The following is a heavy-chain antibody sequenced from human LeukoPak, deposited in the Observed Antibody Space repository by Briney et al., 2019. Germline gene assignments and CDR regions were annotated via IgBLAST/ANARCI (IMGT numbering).Heavy chain of an antibody. CDR2: ITSSGTYI. D-gene: IGHD1-26*01. V-gene: IGHV3-21*06. CDR3: ARASGGWDLDY. Sequence: GGSLRLSCAASGFSFNLFHMNWVRQAPGKGLEWVSSITSSGTYITYVDSVQGRFTISRDNAKNSLYLQMSSLRVDDTALYYCARASGGWDLDYWGHGTLVTVSS. J-gene: IGHJ4*01. CDR1: GFSFNLFH.